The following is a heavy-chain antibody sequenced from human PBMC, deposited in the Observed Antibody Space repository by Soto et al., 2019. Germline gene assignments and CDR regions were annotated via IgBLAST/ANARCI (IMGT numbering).Heavy chain of an antibody. D-gene: IGHD2-21*02. CDR1: GGGTLSNDA. CDR2: ISPFFGTT. V-gene: IGHV1-69*01. Sequence: QVHLVQSGADGRKSGSSVRVSCTASGGGTLSNDAISWVRQAPGQGLEWLGRISPFFGTTDYSQSLQGRLTMTADASAGTVYMDLRSLKSDDTAVYYCAREVVTETTWGSFDSWGQGTLVTVSS. CDR3: AREVVTETTWGSFDS. J-gene: IGHJ4*02.